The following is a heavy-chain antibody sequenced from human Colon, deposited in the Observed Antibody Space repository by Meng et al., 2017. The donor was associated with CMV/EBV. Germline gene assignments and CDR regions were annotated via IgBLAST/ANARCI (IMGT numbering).Heavy chain of an antibody. CDR3: AKVKWQKTIVGATPLDY. Sequence: GESLKISCAASGLTFTSSALGWVRQAPGKGLEWVAVIWYDGSNKYYADSVKGRFTISRDNSKNTLYLQMNSLRAEDTAVYYCAKVKWQKTIVGATPLDYWGQGTLVTVSS. CDR2: IWYDGSNK. CDR1: GLTFTSSA. D-gene: IGHD1-26*01. V-gene: IGHV3-33*06. J-gene: IGHJ4*02.